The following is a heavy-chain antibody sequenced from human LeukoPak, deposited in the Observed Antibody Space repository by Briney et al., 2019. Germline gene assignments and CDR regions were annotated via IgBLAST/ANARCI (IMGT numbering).Heavy chain of an antibody. V-gene: IGHV4-39*01. Sequence: SETLSLTCTVSGGSISSVNYHWGWIRQPPGKGLEWIGNMYYRGSTYYNPSLKSRVTISVDTSKNQFSLKLSSVTAADTAVYYRARVRVGAPFDYWGQGTLVTVSS. CDR1: GGSISSVNYH. J-gene: IGHJ4*02. D-gene: IGHD1-26*01. CDR3: ARVRVGAPFDY. CDR2: MYYRGST.